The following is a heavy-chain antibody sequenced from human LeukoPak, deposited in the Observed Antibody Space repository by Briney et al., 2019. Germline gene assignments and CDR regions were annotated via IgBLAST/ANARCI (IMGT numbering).Heavy chain of an antibody. V-gene: IGHV4-31*03. Sequence: SETLSLTCTVSGGSISSAGYYWSWIRQRPGKGLEWVGFIYYSGTTYYNPSLKSRVFISLNTSQNQVSLQLSSMTATDTAGYYCARATGGAAAADFDPWGQGTLVTVSS. CDR2: IYYSGTT. CDR3: ARATGGAAAADFDP. J-gene: IGHJ5*02. D-gene: IGHD6-13*01. CDR1: GGSISSAGYY.